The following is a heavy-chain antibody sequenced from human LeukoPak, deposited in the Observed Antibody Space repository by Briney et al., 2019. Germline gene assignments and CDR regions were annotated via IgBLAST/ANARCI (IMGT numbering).Heavy chain of an antibody. Sequence: GGSLRLSCAASGFTFSSYGMSWVRQAPGKGLEWVANIKQDGSEKYYVDSVKGRFTISRDNAKNSLYLQMNSLRAEDTAVYYCARVRYCSGGSCYTYYYYMDVWGKGTTVTISS. V-gene: IGHV3-7*01. J-gene: IGHJ6*03. CDR3: ARVRYCSGGSCYTYYYYMDV. CDR2: IKQDGSEK. CDR1: GFTFSSYG. D-gene: IGHD2-15*01.